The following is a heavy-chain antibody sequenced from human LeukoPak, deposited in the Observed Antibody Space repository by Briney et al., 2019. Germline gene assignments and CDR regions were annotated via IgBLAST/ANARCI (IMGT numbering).Heavy chain of an antibody. J-gene: IGHJ4*02. CDR2: IYYRGST. CDR3: ARGGGAFCGDDCHRNFDY. D-gene: IGHD2-21*02. Sequence: SETLSLTCTVSGDSISSYYWSWIRQPPGKGLEWIGYIYYRGSTNYNPSLKSRVTISVDTSKNQFSLKLSSVTAADTAVYYCARGGGAFCGDDCHRNFDYWGRGTLVTVSS. CDR1: GDSISSYY. V-gene: IGHV4-59*01.